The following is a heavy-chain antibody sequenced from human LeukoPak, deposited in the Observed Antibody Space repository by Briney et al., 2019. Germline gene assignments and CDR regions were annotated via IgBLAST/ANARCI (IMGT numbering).Heavy chain of an antibody. CDR3: AGGASILLWLLDY. D-gene: IGHD5-18*01. CDR1: GXTFSSYG. J-gene: IGHJ4*02. CDR2: ISSNGAST. Sequence: GGSLRLSCVGSGXTFSSYGMHWVRQAPGKGLECVSTISSNGASTYYADSVKGRFTISRDNSKNTLYLQVGSLRPEDMAVYYCAGGASILLWLLDYWGQGTLVTVSS. V-gene: IGHV3-64*02.